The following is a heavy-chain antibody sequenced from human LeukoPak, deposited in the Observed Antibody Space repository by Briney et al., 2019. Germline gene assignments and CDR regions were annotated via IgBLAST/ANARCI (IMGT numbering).Heavy chain of an antibody. CDR2: INPNSGGT. D-gene: IGHD6-13*01. V-gene: IGHV1-2*02. CDR1: GYTFTGYY. J-gene: IGHJ4*02. CDR3: ARPIAAAGREGFDY. Sequence: ASVKVSCKASGYTFTGYYMHWVRQAPGQGLEWMGWINPNSGGTNYAQKFQGRVTMTRDTSISTAYMELSRLRSDDTAVYYCARPIAAAGREGFDYWGQGTLVTVSS.